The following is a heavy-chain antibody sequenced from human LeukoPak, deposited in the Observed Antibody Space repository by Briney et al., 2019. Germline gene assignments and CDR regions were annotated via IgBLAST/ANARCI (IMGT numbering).Heavy chain of an antibody. Sequence: ASVKVSCKASGYTFTSYYMHWVRRAPGQGLEWMGIINPSGGSTSYAQKFQGRVTMTRDTSTSTVYMELSSLRSEDTAVYYCARDQGYCSGGSCYSKDVDIWGQGTMVTVSS. J-gene: IGHJ3*02. D-gene: IGHD2-15*01. CDR3: ARDQGYCSGGSCYSKDVDI. CDR1: GYTFTSYY. CDR2: INPSGGST. V-gene: IGHV1-46*01.